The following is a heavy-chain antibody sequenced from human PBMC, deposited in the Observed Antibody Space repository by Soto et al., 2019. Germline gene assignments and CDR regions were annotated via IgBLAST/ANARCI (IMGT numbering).Heavy chain of an antibody. CDR3: AKDARAVAGMAFDY. V-gene: IGHV3-9*01. CDR1: GFTFDDYA. J-gene: IGHJ4*02. D-gene: IGHD6-19*01. CDR2: ISWNSGSI. Sequence: QPGGSLRLSCAASGFTFDDYAMHWVRQAPGKGLEWVSGISWNSGSIGYADSVKGRFTISRDNAKNSLYLQMNSLRAEDTALYYCAKDARAVAGMAFDYWGQGTLVTVSS.